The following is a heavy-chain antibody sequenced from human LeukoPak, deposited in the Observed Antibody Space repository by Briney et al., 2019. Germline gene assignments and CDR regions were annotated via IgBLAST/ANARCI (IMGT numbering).Heavy chain of an antibody. J-gene: IGHJ4*02. CDR2: IYYSGST. CDR3: ARIAARSFDY. CDR1: GGSFSGYY. Sequence: SETLSLTCAVYGGSFSGYYWSWIRQPPGKGLEWIGCIYYSGSTNYNPSLKSRVTISVDTSKNQFSLKLSSVTAADTAVYYCARIAARSFDYWGQGTLVTVSS. D-gene: IGHD6-6*01. V-gene: IGHV4-59*08.